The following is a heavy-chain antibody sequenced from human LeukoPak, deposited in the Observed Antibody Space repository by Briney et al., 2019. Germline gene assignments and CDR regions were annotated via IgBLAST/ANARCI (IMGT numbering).Heavy chain of an antibody. CDR2: INPNSGGT. V-gene: IGHV1-2*02. J-gene: IGHJ5*02. CDR1: GYTFTVYY. D-gene: IGHD2-15*01. CDR3: ARTTKALGYCSGGSCGWFDP. Sequence: ASVTVSCKASGYTFTVYYMHWVRQAPGQGLEWMGWINPNSGGTNYAQKFQGRVTMTRDTSISTAYMELSRLRSDDTAVYYCARTTKALGYCSGGSCGWFDPWGQGTLVTVSS.